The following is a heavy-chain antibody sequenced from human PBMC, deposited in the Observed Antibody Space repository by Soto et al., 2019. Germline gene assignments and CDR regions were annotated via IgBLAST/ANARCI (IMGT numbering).Heavy chain of an antibody. CDR3: ARDLIGAAALSGMDV. J-gene: IGHJ6*02. D-gene: IGHD6-13*01. V-gene: IGHV4-59*01. CDR1: GGSISSYY. CDR2: IYYSGRT. Sequence: SETLSLTCTVSGGSISSYYWSWIRQPPGKGLEWIGYIYYSGRTNYNPSLKSRVTISVDTSKNQFSLKLSSVTAADTAVYYCARDLIGAAALSGMDVWGQGTTVTVSS.